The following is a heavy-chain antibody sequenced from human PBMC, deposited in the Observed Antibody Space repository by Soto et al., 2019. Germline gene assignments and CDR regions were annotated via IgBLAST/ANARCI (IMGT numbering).Heavy chain of an antibody. V-gene: IGHV3-23*01. Sequence: GECLKISCAASGFTFSIYAMSWVRQAPGKGLEWVSTISHRSATTYYADSVKGRFTVSRDNSKNTLYLQMNSLRAEDTAVYYCARQIVELIPYFDHWGQGSLVTVSS. J-gene: IGHJ4*02. CDR3: ARQIVELIPYFDH. CDR1: GFTFSIYA. D-gene: IGHD3-22*01. CDR2: ISHRSATT.